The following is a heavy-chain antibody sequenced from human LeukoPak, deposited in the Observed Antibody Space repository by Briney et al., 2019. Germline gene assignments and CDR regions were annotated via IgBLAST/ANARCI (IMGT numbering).Heavy chain of an antibody. CDR2: ISCDSIHK. Sequence: GGSLRLSCAASGFTFSSYEMSWVRQAPGKGLEWVAVISCDSIHKYYGDSVRGRFTISRDNSKIKLYLEMNSLRAEDTAVYYFPRELIEGVASYFDQWGKGTLVSVSS. CDR3: PRELIEGVASYFDQ. J-gene: IGHJ4*02. CDR1: GFTFSSYE. D-gene: IGHD1-26*01. V-gene: IGHV3-30*04.